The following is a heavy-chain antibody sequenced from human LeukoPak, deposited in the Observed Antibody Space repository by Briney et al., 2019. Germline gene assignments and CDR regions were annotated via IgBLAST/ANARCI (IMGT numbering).Heavy chain of an antibody. J-gene: IGHJ5*02. D-gene: IGHD2-2*01. CDR2: IYTSGST. CDR1: GASVNSGNYY. Sequence: SETLSLTCTVSGASVNSGNYYWTWIRQPAGKRLEWIGRIYTSGSTNYNPSLKSRVTMSVDTSKNQFSLKLNSVTAADTAVYYCARYHMLNRGVNWFDPWGQGILVTVSS. V-gene: IGHV4-61*02. CDR3: ARYHMLNRGVNWFDP.